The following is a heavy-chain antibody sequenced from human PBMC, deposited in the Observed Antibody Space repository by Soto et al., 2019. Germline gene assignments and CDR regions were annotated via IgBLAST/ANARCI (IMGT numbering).Heavy chain of an antibody. J-gene: IGHJ4*02. CDR2: ISSNSATI. V-gene: IGHV3-9*02. Sequence: EVQLVESGGGLVQPGRSLRLSCVASGFIADDYAMHWVRQAPGKGLEWVSGISSNSATINYADSVKGRFTISRDNAKTSLFLKMNSLRPEDTAFYYCVKDMKWGGMTTIHYFDSWGQGTLVTVSS. CDR1: GFIADDYA. D-gene: IGHD4-17*01. CDR3: VKDMKWGGMTTIHYFDS.